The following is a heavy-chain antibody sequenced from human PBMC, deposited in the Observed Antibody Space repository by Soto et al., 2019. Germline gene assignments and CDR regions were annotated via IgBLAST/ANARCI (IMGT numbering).Heavy chain of an antibody. D-gene: IGHD4-17*01. Sequence: AGGSLRLSCAASGFTFSSYAMSRVRQAPWKGLEWVSAISGSGGSTYYADSVKGRFTISRDNSKNTLYLQMNSLRAEDTAVYYCAKVGPHGDYAYYYYYMDVWGKGTTVTVSS. CDR1: GFTFSSYA. CDR2: ISGSGGST. J-gene: IGHJ6*03. CDR3: AKVGPHGDYAYYYYYMDV. V-gene: IGHV3-23*01.